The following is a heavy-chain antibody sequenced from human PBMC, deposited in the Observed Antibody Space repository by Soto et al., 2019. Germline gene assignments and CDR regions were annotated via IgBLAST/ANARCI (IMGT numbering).Heavy chain of an antibody. CDR1: GGSISSWSYY. CDR2: VYHTGTA. V-gene: IGHV4-39*01. D-gene: IGHD2-2*01. J-gene: IGHJ5*02. Sequence: SETLSLTCTVSGGSISSWSYYWGWIRQPPGKGLEWIGIVYHTGTAYYNLSLKSRVAISADTSKNQFSLMVTSVTAADTAVYYCAGLPKRPAEYCSSPTCYNWFDPWGQGAVVTVS. CDR3: AGLPKRPAEYCSSPTCYNWFDP.